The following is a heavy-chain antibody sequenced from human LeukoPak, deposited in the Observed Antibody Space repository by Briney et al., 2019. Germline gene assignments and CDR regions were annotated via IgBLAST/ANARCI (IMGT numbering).Heavy chain of an antibody. CDR3: ARPPRATVTLYYFDY. Sequence: GGSLRLSCAASGFTVSSNDMNWVRQAPGKGLEWVSIIHIGNSTYYADSVKGRFTISRDNAKNSLYLQMNSLRAEDTAVYYCARPPRATVTLYYFDYWGQGTLVTVSS. CDR2: IHIGNST. J-gene: IGHJ4*02. V-gene: IGHV3-66*04. CDR1: GFTVSSND. D-gene: IGHD4-17*01.